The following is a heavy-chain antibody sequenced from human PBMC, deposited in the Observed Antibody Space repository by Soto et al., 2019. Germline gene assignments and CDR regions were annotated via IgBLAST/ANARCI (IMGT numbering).Heavy chain of an antibody. CDR2: IVVGSGHT. Sequence: GASVKVSCKTSGFTFTSSAMQWVRQAREQRLEWIGWIVVGSGHTNYAQKFQERVTITRDMSTSTAYMELSSLRSEDTAMYYCAAASSTSGGYYGMDVWGQGTTVTVSS. D-gene: IGHD2-2*01. CDR1: GFTFTSSA. J-gene: IGHJ6*02. V-gene: IGHV1-58*02. CDR3: AAASSTSGGYYGMDV.